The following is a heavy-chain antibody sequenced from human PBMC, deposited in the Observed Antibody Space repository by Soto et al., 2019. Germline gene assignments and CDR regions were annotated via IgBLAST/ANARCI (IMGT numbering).Heavy chain of an antibody. CDR3: AKGAYYDSSGYYFAY. CDR1: GFTFSSYA. V-gene: IGHV3-23*01. D-gene: IGHD3-22*01. Sequence: PGGSLRLACAASGFTFSSYAMSWVRQAPGKGLEWVSAISGSGGSTYYADSVKGRFTLSRDNSKNTLYLQMNSLRAEDTAVYYCAKGAYYDSSGYYFAYWGQGTLVTVSS. CDR2: ISGSGGST. J-gene: IGHJ4*02.